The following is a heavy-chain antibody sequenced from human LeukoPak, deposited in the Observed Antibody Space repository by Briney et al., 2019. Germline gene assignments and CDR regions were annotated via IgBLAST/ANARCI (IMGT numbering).Heavy chain of an antibody. CDR2: ISGSGGST. J-gene: IGHJ5*02. CDR1: GFTFRSYA. CDR3: AKGSGSYPYNWLDP. Sequence: GSLRLSCAASGFTFRSYAMSWVRQPPGKGLGGVSGISGSGGSTYYADSVKGRFTISRDNSKNTLYLQMNSLRAEDTAVYYCAKGSGSYPYNWLDPWGQGTLITVSS. D-gene: IGHD1-26*01. V-gene: IGHV3-23*01.